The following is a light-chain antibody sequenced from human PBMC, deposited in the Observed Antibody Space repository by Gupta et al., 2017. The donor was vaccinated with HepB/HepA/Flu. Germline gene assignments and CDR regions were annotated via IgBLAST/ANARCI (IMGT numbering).Light chain of an antibody. CDR1: QSVSSTY. V-gene: IGKV3-20*01. CDR3: QHECRSPVT. J-gene: IGKJ4*01. Sequence: DIVLTQSPGTLSLSAGESATLSCWASQSVSSTYLAWYQQKPGQAPRLLIYGASSRAPGIPDRFSGSGSGTEFTLTISRREPEDFAVYYCQHECRSPVTFGRGTKVEIK. CDR2: GAS.